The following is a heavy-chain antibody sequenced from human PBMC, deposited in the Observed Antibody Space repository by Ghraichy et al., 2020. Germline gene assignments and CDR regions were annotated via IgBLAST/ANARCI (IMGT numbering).Heavy chain of an antibody. J-gene: IGHJ6*03. Sequence: ASVKVSCKASGYTFTSYDINWVRQATGQGLEWMGWMNPNSGNTGYAQKFQGRVTMTRNTSISTAYMELSSLRSEDTAVYYCARGGIDIVVVPAAKGSEYYYYYYMDVWGKGTTVTVSS. V-gene: IGHV1-8*02. CDR3: ARGGIDIVVVPAAKGSEYYYYYYMDV. CDR2: MNPNSGNT. CDR1: GYTFTSYD. D-gene: IGHD2-2*01.